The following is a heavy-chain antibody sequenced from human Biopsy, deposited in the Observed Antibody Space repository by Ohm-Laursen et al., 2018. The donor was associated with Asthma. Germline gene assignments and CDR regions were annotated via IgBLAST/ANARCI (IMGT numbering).Heavy chain of an antibody. Sequence: TLSLTCTVSGGSIRSYYWTWIRQPPGKGLEWIGNIHYSGSTYSNPSLKSRVTISVDTSKKQISPRLSSVIAADTAVYYCAGFCSGGNCPDHWGQGTLVTVSS. V-gene: IGHV4-59*01. J-gene: IGHJ4*02. CDR2: IHYSGST. CDR1: GGSIRSYY. CDR3: AGFCSGGNCPDH. D-gene: IGHD2-15*01.